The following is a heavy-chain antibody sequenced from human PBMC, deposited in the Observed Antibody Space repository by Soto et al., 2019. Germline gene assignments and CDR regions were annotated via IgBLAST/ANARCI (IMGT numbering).Heavy chain of an antibody. CDR3: ARDRGEDYGDYGGQAFDY. Sequence: EVQLVESGGGLVKPGGSLRLSCAASGFTFSSYSMNWVRQAPGKGLEWVSSISSSSSYIYYADSVKGRFTISRDNAKNSLYLQMNSLRAEDTAVYYCARDRGEDYGDYGGQAFDYWGQGTLVTVSS. J-gene: IGHJ4*02. D-gene: IGHD4-17*01. CDR2: ISSSSSYI. CDR1: GFTFSSYS. V-gene: IGHV3-21*01.